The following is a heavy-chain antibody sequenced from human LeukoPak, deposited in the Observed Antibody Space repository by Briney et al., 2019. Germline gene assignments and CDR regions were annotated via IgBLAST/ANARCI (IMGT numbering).Heavy chain of an antibody. CDR3: AKDKRTWRRGVADWGFDY. V-gene: IGHV3-23*01. Sequence: GGSLRLSCAASGFTFSSYAMSWVRQAPGKGLEWVSAISGSGGSTYYADSVKGRFTISRDNSKNTLYLQMNSLRAEDTAVYYCAKDKRTWRRGVADWGFDYWGQGTLVTVSS. J-gene: IGHJ4*02. D-gene: IGHD3-10*01. CDR2: ISGSGGST. CDR1: GFTFSSYA.